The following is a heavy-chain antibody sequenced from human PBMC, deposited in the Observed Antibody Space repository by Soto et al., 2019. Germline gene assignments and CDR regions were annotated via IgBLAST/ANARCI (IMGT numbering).Heavy chain of an antibody. CDR2: ISGSGDST. CDR1: GFTFSVYA. CDR3: AKALHGGFTY. V-gene: IGHV3-23*01. Sequence: EVRLLESGGGLVQPGGSLRLSCAASGFTFSVYAMSWVRQAPGKGLEWVSGISGSGDSTHYADSVKGRFTVSRDNSKSLLYLQTNSLTAEDTAIYYCAKALHGGFTYWGQGTLVTVSS. J-gene: IGHJ4*02. D-gene: IGHD2-15*01.